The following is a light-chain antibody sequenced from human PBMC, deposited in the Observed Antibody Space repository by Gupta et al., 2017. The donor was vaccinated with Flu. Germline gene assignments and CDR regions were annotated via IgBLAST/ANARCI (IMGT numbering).Light chain of an antibody. CDR1: QSISSSF. V-gene: IGKV3-20*01. CDR2: GAS. CDR3: QQAGSSPWT. Sequence: GTLCLSPGERATLSCRASQSISSSFLAWYQQKPGQAPRLLIYGASRRATGIPDRFSDSGSGTDFTLTISRLEPEDFAVYYCQQAGSSPWTFGQGTKVEVK. J-gene: IGKJ1*01.